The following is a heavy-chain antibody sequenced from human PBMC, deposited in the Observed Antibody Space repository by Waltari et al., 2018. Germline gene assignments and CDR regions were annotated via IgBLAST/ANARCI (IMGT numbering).Heavy chain of an antibody. D-gene: IGHD2-15*01. CDR1: GGSFSGYY. V-gene: IGHV4-34*01. J-gene: IGHJ4*02. Sequence: QVQLQQWGAGLLKPSETLSLTCAVYGGSFSGYYWSWIRQPPGKGLEWIGEINHSGSTNYNPSLKSRQTISLDKTKNEVLLRLNAVTVADTAVYYCASGRDDNAWYAHFDNWGRGARVTVSS. CDR2: INHSGST. CDR3: ASGRDDNAWYAHFDN.